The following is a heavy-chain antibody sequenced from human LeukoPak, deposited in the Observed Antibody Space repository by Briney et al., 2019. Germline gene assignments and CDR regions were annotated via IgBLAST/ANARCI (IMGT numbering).Heavy chain of an antibody. V-gene: IGHV4-4*07. J-gene: IGHJ3*01. D-gene: IGHD5-12*01. CDR2: IYTSGST. CDR1: GGSNSSYY. CDR3: ARGGLRESRAFDF. Sequence: SETLSLTCSVSGGSNSSYYWSWIRQSAGKGLEWIGRIYTSGSTNCNPSLKGRVTMSIDTSKNQISLQLNSVTAADTAVYYCARGGLRESRAFDFWGQGTMVTVSS.